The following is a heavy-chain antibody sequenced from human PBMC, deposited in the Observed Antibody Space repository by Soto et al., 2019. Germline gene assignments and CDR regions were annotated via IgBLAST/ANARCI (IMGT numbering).Heavy chain of an antibody. CDR3: ARHPERIAQIGWLDP. CDR2: ISSSSSTI. J-gene: IGHJ5*02. V-gene: IGHV3-48*01. CDR1: GFTFSSYS. Sequence: GGSLRLSCAASGFTFSSYSMNWVRQAPGKGLEWVSYISSSSSTIYYADSVKGRFTISRDNAKNSLYLQMNSLRAEDTAVYYCARHPERIAQIGWLDPRGQGTLVTGSS. D-gene: IGHD6-13*01.